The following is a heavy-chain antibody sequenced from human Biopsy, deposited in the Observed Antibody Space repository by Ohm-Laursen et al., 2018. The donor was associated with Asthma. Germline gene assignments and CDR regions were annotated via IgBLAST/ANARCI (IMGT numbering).Heavy chain of an antibody. CDR3: ARASVAASSNWFDP. Sequence: SDTLSLTCTVSGASIKTDDHYWSWLRQPPGKGLKWFGFIHYSGSTSYNPSLKGGVTISVDTSKNQFSLKLSSVTAADTAAYYCARASVAASSNWFDPWGQGTLVTVSS. J-gene: IGHJ5*02. D-gene: IGHD6-19*01. V-gene: IGHV4-30-4*02. CDR2: IHYSGST. CDR1: GASIKTDDHY.